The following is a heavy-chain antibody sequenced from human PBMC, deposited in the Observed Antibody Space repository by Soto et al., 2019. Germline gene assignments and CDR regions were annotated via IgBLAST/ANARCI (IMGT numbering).Heavy chain of an antibody. D-gene: IGHD4-17*01. J-gene: IGHJ3*02. CDR2: ISCDGSNK. Sequence: QVQLVESGGGVVRPGRSLRLSCAASGFTFSSYGMHWVRQAPGKGLEWVAVISCDGSNKYYADSVKGRFTISRDNSKNALYLQMNSLRAEDTAVYYCAKLAYGAYDAFDIWGRGTMVTVSS. V-gene: IGHV3-30*18. CDR1: GFTFSSYG. CDR3: AKLAYGAYDAFDI.